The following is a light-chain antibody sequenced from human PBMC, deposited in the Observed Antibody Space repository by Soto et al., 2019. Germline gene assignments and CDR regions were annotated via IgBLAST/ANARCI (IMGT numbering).Light chain of an antibody. CDR1: QGINRA. CDR3: QQSNSYPRT. CDR2: GAS. J-gene: IGKJ2*01. V-gene: IGKV1-13*02. Sequence: AIPLTQSPSSLSASAGDRVTITCRASQGINRALAWYQQKPGKPPKVLIYGASSLESGVPSRFSGSGSGTDFTLTISSLQPEDFATYYCQQSNSYPRTFGQGTKLEIK.